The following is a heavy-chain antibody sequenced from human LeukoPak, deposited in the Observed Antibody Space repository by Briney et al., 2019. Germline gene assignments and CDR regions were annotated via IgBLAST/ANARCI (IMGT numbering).Heavy chain of an antibody. Sequence: GGSLRLSCAASGFSFSTYGMHWVRQAPGKGLEWVANINQDGSAKYYVGSVKGRFTISRDNANNSLYLQMNSLRVDDTAVYHCATDSFSISSISLAGADIWGQGTMVTVSS. CDR2: INQDGSAK. CDR1: GFSFSTYG. V-gene: IGHV3-7*01. CDR3: ATDSFSISSISLAGADI. J-gene: IGHJ3*02. D-gene: IGHD6-19*01.